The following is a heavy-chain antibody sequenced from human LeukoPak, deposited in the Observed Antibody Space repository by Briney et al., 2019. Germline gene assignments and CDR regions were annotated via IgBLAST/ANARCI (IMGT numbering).Heavy chain of an antibody. CDR2: ISAYNGNT. CDR3: ARVNTSGHDPFDY. V-gene: IGHV1-18*01. J-gene: IGHJ4*02. Sequence: ASVKVSCKASGYTFTSYGISWVRQAPGQGLEWMGWISAYNGNTNYAQKPQGRVTITADESTSTAYMELSSLRSEDTAVYYCARVNTSGHDPFDYWGQGTLVTVSS. CDR1: GYTFTSYG. D-gene: IGHD3-3*01.